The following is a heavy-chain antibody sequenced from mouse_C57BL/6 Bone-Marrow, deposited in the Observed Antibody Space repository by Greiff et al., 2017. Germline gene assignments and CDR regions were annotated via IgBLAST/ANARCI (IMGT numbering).Heavy chain of an antibody. D-gene: IGHD2-2*01. CDR3: ARMVKGY. CDR1: GYAFTNYL. V-gene: IGHV1-54*01. Sequence: VQLQQPGAELVRPGTSVKVSCKASGYAFTNYLIEWVKQRPGQGLEWIGVINPGSGGTNYNEKFKGKATLTADKSSSTAYMQLSSLTSEDSAVYFCARMVKGYWGQGTTLTVFS. J-gene: IGHJ2*01. CDR2: INPGSGGT.